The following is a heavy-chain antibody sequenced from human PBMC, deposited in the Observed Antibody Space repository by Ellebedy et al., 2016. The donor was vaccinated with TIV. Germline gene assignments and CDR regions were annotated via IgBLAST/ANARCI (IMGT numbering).Heavy chain of an antibody. J-gene: IGHJ5*02. CDR3: ARAYDRNNWFDP. D-gene: IGHD3-9*01. CDR2: IYYSGST. CDR1: GGSISSISYY. V-gene: IGHV4-39*07. Sequence: SETLSLTCTVSGGSISSISYYRGWIRQPPGKGLEWIGSIYYSGSTYYNPSLNSRVTISVDTSKNQFSLKLSSVTAADTAVYYCARAYDRNNWFDPWGQGTLVTVSS.